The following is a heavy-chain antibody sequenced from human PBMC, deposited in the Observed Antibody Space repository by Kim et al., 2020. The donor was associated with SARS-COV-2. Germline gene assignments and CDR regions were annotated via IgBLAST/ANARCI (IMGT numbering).Heavy chain of an antibody. J-gene: IGHJ4*02. Sequence: SETLSLTCTVSGGSISSYYWSWIRQPPGKGLEWIGYIYYSGSTNYNPSLKSRVTISVDTSKNQFSLKLSSVTAADTAVYYCARGGVRGAPIDYWGQGTLVTVSS. V-gene: IGHV4-59*01. CDR3: ARGGVRGAPIDY. CDR2: IYYSGST. D-gene: IGHD3-10*01. CDR1: GGSISSYY.